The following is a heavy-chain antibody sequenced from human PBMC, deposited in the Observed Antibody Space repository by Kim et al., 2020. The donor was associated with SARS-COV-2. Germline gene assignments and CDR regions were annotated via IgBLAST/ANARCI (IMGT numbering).Heavy chain of an antibody. CDR2: SKRYN. V-gene: IGHV6-1*01. Sequence: SKRYNDYAVSVKSRIPINPDTSKSQFSLQLNSLTPEDTAVYYCATWRFDYWGQGTLVTVSS. J-gene: IGHJ4*02. CDR3: ATWRFDY.